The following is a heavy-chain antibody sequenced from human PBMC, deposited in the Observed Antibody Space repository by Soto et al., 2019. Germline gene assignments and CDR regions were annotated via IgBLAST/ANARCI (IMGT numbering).Heavy chain of an antibody. CDR1: GFTFTSSA. D-gene: IGHD3-22*01. J-gene: IGHJ4*02. V-gene: IGHV1-58*01. Sequence: SVKVSCKASGFTFTSSAVQWVRHARGQRLEWIGWIVVGSGNTNYAQKFQERVTITRDMSTSTAYMELSSLRSEDTAVYYCAAGDYYDSSGYLYWGQGTLVTVSS. CDR3: AAGDYYDSSGYLY. CDR2: IVVGSGNT.